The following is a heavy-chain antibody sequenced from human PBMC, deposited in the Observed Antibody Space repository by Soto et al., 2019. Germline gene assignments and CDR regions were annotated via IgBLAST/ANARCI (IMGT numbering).Heavy chain of an antibody. CDR3: AKDSYYGSGSYYFDY. Sequence: GGSLRLSCAASGFTFSSYAMSWVHQAPGKGLEWVSAISGSGGSTYYADSVKGRFTISRDNSKNTLYLQMNSLRAEDTAVYYCAKDSYYGSGSYYFDYWGQGTLVTVSS. J-gene: IGHJ4*02. D-gene: IGHD3-10*01. CDR2: ISGSGGST. V-gene: IGHV3-23*01. CDR1: GFTFSSYA.